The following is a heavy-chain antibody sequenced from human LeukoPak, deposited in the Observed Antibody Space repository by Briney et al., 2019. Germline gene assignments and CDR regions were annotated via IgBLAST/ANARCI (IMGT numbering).Heavy chain of an antibody. Sequence: GESLKISCKGSGYSFTSYWIGCVRQLPGKGLEWMGIIYPGDSDTRYSPSFQGQVTISADKSISTAYLQWSSLKASDTAMYYCARLSYDSSDFHYMDVWGKGTTVTISS. V-gene: IGHV5-51*01. J-gene: IGHJ6*03. CDR2: IYPGDSDT. D-gene: IGHD3-22*01. CDR1: GYSFTSYW. CDR3: ARLSYDSSDFHYMDV.